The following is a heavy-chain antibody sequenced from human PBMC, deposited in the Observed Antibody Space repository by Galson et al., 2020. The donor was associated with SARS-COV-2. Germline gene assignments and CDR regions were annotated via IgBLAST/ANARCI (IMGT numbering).Heavy chain of an antibody. D-gene: IGHD3-10*01. J-gene: IGHJ6*03. V-gene: IGHV4-34*01. CDR1: GGSFSGYS. CDR3: ARGHQGVVTSPVVGLGPFYSYDYMGV. CDR2: INSGGDT. Sequence: SETLSLTCAVYGGSFSGYSWTWIRQAPGKGLEWICEINSGGDTNYSPSLSSRVTLSVDTSRNQFSLKLTSVSAADTALYFCARGHQGVVTSPVVGLGPFYSYDYMGVWGKGTTFTVSS.